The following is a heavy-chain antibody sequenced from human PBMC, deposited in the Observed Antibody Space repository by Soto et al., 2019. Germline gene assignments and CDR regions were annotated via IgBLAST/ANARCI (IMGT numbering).Heavy chain of an antibody. CDR1: GLTFSPYA. V-gene: IGHV3-30-3*01. D-gene: IGHD6-19*01. Sequence: GGSLRLSCTASGLTFSPYAVHWVRQAPCTGLARVSVISGDGGNKYFAESVRGRFLISRDNSKNTVYLQMNSLRHEDTAVYFCARRLTSTVSALGYWGQGTLVTVS. J-gene: IGHJ4*01. CDR2: ISGDGGNK. CDR3: ARRLTSTVSALGY.